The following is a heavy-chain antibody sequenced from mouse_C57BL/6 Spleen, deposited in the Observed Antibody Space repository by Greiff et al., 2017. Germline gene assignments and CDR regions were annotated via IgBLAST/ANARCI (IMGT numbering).Heavy chain of an antibody. Sequence: QVQLQQSGAELVRPGASVTLSCEASGYTFTDYEMHWVKQTPVHGLEWIGAIDPETGGTAYNQKFKGKAILTADKSSSTAYMELRSLTSEDSAVYYCTRYDYDGFVYFDYWGQGTTLTVSS. CDR2: IDPETGGT. J-gene: IGHJ2*01. CDR3: TRYDYDGFVYFDY. V-gene: IGHV1-15*01. CDR1: GYTFTDYE. D-gene: IGHD2-4*01.